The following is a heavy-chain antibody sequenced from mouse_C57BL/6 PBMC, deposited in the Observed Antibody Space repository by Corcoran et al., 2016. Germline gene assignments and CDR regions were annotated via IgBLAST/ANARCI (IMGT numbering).Heavy chain of an antibody. CDR2: INPNNGGT. CDR3: ANYYGSSYRDYAMDY. CDR1: GYTFTDYY. Sequence: EVQLQQSGPELVKPGASVKISCKASGYTFTDYYMNWVKQSHGKSLEWIGDINPNNGGTSYNQKFKGKATLTVDKSSSTAYMELRSLTSEDSAVYYCANYYGSSYRDYAMDYWGQGTSVTVSS. D-gene: IGHD1-1*01. J-gene: IGHJ4*01. V-gene: IGHV1-26*01.